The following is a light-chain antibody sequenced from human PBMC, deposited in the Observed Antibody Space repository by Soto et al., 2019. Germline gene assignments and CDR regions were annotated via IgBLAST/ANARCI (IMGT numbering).Light chain of an antibody. V-gene: IGKV1-9*01. CDR3: QQVNNYPLT. CDR1: QGISTF. J-gene: IGKJ4*01. Sequence: DIQLTQSPSLLSASVGDSVTITCRASQGISTFLAWYHQHPGTAPKRLIYDASNLQSGVPSRFSGSGSGTEFTLTISSLQPEDFGTYYWQQVNNYPLTFGGGTKVAIK. CDR2: DAS.